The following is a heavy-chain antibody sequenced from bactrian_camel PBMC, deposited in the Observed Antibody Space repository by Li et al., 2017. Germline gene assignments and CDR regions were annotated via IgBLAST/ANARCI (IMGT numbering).Heavy chain of an antibody. Sequence: HVQLVESGGGSVQAGGSLRLSCTASGYTYISDWMAWFRQAPGEERDGVAAMWPGGGSTYYSDSVKGRFTISQDDRKRTLYLQMDHLKPEDTAMYYCAAGYGCYSGSSRREYTYWGQGTQVTVS. CDR1: GYTYISDW. D-gene: IGHD3*01. CDR3: AAGYGCYSGSSRREYTY. J-gene: IGHJ4*01. CDR2: MWPGGGST. V-gene: IGHV3S1*01.